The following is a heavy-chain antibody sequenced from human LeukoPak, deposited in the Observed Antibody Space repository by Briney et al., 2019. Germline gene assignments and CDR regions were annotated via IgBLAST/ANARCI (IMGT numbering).Heavy chain of an antibody. CDR3: ARPLKMTTVITSLNY. CDR1: GFTFSSYG. CDR2: IWYDGSNK. J-gene: IGHJ4*02. V-gene: IGHV3-33*01. D-gene: IGHD4-17*01. Sequence: GRSLRLSCAASGFTFSSYGMHWVRQAPGKGLEWVAVIWYDGSNKYYADSVKGRFTIFRDNSKNTLYLQMNSLRAEDTAVCYCARPLKMTTVITSLNYWGQGTLVTVSS.